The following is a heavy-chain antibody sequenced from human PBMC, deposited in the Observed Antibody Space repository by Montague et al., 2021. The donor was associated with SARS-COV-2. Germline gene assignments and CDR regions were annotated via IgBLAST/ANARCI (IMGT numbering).Heavy chain of an antibody. Sequence: SETLSLTCTVSGGSITGSSYYWAWVRRSPGQGLEWLGSLFYSGSTYDNPSLKSRVTMSLDTSKNQFSLNLTSVTAADTAVYYCARPGRDRSAWNPWDWFDPWGQGIPVTVSS. CDR2: LFYSGST. CDR3: ARPGRDRSAWNPWDWFDP. CDR1: GGSITGSSYY. D-gene: IGHD3-22*01. J-gene: IGHJ5*02. V-gene: IGHV4-39*07.